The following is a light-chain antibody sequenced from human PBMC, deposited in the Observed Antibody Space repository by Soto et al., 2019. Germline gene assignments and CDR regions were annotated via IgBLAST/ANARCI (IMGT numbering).Light chain of an antibody. J-gene: IGKJ1*01. CDR3: QQHSHWPPWT. CDR1: HSINTSF. CDR2: AAS. V-gene: IGKV3D-20*02. Sequence: EIVLTQSPGTLSLSPGDRATLSCRASHSINTSFLAWFQQKPGQAPRLLIYAASTRATGIPDRFSGSASETDFTLTISSLEPEDFAVYYCQQHSHWPPWTFGQGTRVEIQ.